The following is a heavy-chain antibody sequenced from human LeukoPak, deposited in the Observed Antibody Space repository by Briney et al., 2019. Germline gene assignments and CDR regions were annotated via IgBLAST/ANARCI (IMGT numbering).Heavy chain of an antibody. CDR2: IKPKSGGT. V-gene: IGHV1-2*02. J-gene: IGHJ4*02. CDR3: ASAESHDYGET. D-gene: IGHD3-16*01. CDR1: GHTLAGYY. Sequence: VSVKVSCKASGHTLAGYYIHWVRQAPGHGLEWMGWIKPKSGGTKFAQKFQGRVTMDRDTSLSTVYMELSGLRSGDTAIYYCASAESHDYGETWGQGTLVTVSS.